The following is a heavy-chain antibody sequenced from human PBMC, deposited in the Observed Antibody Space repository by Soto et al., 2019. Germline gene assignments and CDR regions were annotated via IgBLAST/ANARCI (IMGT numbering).Heavy chain of an antibody. CDR1: GGTFSSYA. V-gene: IGHV1-69*01. CDR3: ARQDTMARGYYYGMDV. Sequence: QVQLVQSGAEVKKPGSSVKVSCKASGGTFSSYAISWVRQAPGQGLDSMGGLIPIFGTANYAQKFQGRVTITADESTSTAYMELSSLRSEDTAVYYCARQDTMARGYYYGMDVWGQGTTVTVSS. J-gene: IGHJ6*01. CDR2: LIPIFGTA. D-gene: IGHD3-10*01.